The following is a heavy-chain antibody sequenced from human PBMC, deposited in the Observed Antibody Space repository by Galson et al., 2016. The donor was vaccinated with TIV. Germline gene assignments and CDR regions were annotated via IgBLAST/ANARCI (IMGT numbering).Heavy chain of an antibody. V-gene: IGHV1-18*04. Sequence: SVKVSCKASGYTFSSYSINWVRQAPGQGLEWMGWISGYSGNTNYAQKFQGRVTMTTDTSTGTAYMELRSLRSDDTAVYYCAREATVTPYSFFDYWGQGTLVTVFS. D-gene: IGHD4-17*01. CDR3: AREATVTPYSFFDY. CDR1: GYTFSSYS. CDR2: ISGYSGNT. J-gene: IGHJ4*02.